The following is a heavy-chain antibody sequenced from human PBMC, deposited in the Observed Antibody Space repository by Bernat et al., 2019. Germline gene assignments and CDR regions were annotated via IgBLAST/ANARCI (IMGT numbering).Heavy chain of an antibody. D-gene: IGHD3-16*02. V-gene: IGHV1-69*01. CDR2: IIPIFGTA. CDR3: ARDSSNYDYIWGSYRADAFDI. Sequence: QVQLLQSGAEVKKPGSSVKVSCKASGGTFSSYAISWVRQAPGQGLEWMGGIIPIFGTANYAQKFQGRVTITADESTSTAYMELSSLRSEDTAVYYCARDSSNYDYIWGSYRADAFDIWGQGTMVTVSS. CDR1: GGTFSSYA. J-gene: IGHJ3*02.